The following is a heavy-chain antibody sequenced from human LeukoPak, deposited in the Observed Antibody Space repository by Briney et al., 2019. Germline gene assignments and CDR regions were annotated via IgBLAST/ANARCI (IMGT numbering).Heavy chain of an antibody. Sequence: SQTLSPTSTLSGGSISRYYWSWIRQPPGQGLEWIGYIYYTGSTNYNPSLKRRVTISVDTSKNQFSLKLSSVTAADTAVYYCARDLSSVRAFDIWGQGTVVTVSS. V-gene: IGHV4-59*01. CDR1: GGSISRYY. CDR2: IYYTGST. J-gene: IGHJ3*02. D-gene: IGHD3-10*01. CDR3: ARDLSSVRAFDI.